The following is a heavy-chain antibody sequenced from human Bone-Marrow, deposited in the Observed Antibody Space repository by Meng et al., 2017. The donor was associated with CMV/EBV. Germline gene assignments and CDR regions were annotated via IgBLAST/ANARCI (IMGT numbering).Heavy chain of an antibody. CDR1: GYTFTSYY. Sequence: QVQLVQSGAGVKKPGASLKVSCKAAGYTFTSYYMHWVRQAPGQGLEWMGIINPSGGSTSYAQKFQGRVNMTRDTSTSTVYMELSSLRSEDTAVYYCASPRPRGFWYYFDYWGQGTLVTVSS. V-gene: IGHV1-46*01. CDR3: ASPRPRGFWYYFDY. CDR2: INPSGGST. D-gene: IGHD3-3*01. J-gene: IGHJ4*02.